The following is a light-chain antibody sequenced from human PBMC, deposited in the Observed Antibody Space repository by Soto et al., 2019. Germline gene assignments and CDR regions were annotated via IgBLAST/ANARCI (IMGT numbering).Light chain of an antibody. J-gene: IGKJ4*01. CDR2: GES. CDR1: QSVNSN. CDR3: QQYNNWPSLT. Sequence: EIVMTQSPATLSVSPGERATLSCRASQSVNSNLAWYQQKPGQAPRLLIYGESTRATGIPARFSGSGSGTEFTLTISSLQSEDFAVYYCQQYNNWPSLTFGGGTKVEIK. V-gene: IGKV3-15*01.